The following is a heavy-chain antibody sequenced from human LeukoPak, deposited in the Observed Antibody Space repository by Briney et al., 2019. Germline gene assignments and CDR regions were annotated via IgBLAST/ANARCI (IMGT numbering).Heavy chain of an antibody. D-gene: IGHD6-13*01. Sequence: SQTLSLTCAISGDSVSSNSAAWNWIRQSPSRGLEWLGRTYYGSNWYNDFALSVKSRIIINPDTSKNQFSLQLDSVTPEDTAVYYCAREEEESGSWTSFDYWGQGTLVTVSS. V-gene: IGHV6-1*01. CDR3: AREEEESGSWTSFDY. CDR2: TYYGSNWYN. CDR1: GDSVSSNSAA. J-gene: IGHJ4*02.